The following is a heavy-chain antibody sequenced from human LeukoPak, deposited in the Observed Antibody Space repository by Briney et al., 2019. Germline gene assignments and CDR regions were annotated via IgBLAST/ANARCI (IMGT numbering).Heavy chain of an antibody. J-gene: IGHJ2*01. CDR1: GFTFSDYY. Sequence: GGSLRLSRAASGFTFSDYYMSWIRQAPGEGLEWVSYISSSSSYTNYADSVKGRFTISRDNAKNSLNLQMNSLRADDTAVYYCARERGSVAGYWYFDLWGRGTLVTVSS. CDR3: ARERGSVAGYWYFDL. D-gene: IGHD6-19*01. CDR2: ISSSSSYT. V-gene: IGHV3-11*05.